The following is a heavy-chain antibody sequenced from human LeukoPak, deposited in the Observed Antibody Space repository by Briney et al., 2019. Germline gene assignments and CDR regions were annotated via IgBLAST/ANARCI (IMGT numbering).Heavy chain of an antibody. CDR2: INPNSGGT. D-gene: IGHD6-13*01. J-gene: IGHJ4*02. V-gene: IGHV1-2*02. CDR3: ARSRAAAQQLFDY. CDR1: GYTFTGYY. Sequence: ASVKVSCKASGYTFTGYYMHWVRQAPGQGLEWMGWINPNSGGTNYAQKFQGRVTMTRDTSISTAYMELSRLRSDDTAVYYCARSRAAAQQLFDYWGQGTLVTVSS.